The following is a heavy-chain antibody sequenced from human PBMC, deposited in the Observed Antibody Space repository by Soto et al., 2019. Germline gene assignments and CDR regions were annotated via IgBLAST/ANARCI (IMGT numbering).Heavy chain of an antibody. CDR2: ISAHNGNT. D-gene: IGHD4-17*01. Sequence: QVHLVQSGAEVKKPGASVKVSCKGSGYAFTTYGITWVRQAPGQGLEWMGWISAHNGNTNYAQKLQGRVTVTRDTSTSTAYMELRSLRSDVPAVYYCARGRYGDYWGQGALLTVSS. CDR3: ARGRYGDY. J-gene: IGHJ4*02. CDR1: GYAFTTYG. V-gene: IGHV1-18*01.